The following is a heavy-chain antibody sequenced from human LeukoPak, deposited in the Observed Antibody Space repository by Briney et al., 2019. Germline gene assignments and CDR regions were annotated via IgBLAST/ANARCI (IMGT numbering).Heavy chain of an antibody. CDR2: ISSSSNYI. CDR1: GFTFSSYS. V-gene: IGHV3-21*01. CDR3: AKDGHYDSSGYYDY. J-gene: IGHJ4*02. Sequence: GGSLRLSCAASGFTFSSYSMNWVRQAPGKGLEWVSSISSSSNYIYYADSVKGRFTISRDNAKNSLYLQMNSLRAEDTAVYYCAKDGHYDSSGYYDYWGQGTLVTVSS. D-gene: IGHD3-22*01.